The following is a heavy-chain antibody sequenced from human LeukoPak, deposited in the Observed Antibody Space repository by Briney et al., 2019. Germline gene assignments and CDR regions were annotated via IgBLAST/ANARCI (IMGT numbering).Heavy chain of an antibody. D-gene: IGHD2-15*01. CDR3: TTVLGYCSSGSCSGVDY. CDR2: IRSKANSYAT. V-gene: IGHV3-73*01. CDR1: GFTFTASA. J-gene: IGHJ4*02. Sequence: GGSLRLSCAASGFTFTASAMHWVRQASGKGLEWVGRIRSKANSYATAYAASVKGRFTISRDDSKNTLYLQMNSLKTEDTAVYYCTTVLGYCSSGSCSGVDYWGQGTLVTVSS.